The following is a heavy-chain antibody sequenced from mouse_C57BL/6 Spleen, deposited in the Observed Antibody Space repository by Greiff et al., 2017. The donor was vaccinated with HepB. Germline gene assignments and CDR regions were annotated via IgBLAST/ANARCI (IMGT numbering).Heavy chain of an antibody. Sequence: QVQLQQSGAELLRPGASVTLSCKASGYTFTDYEMHWVKQTPVHGLEWIGAIDPETGGTAYNQKFKGKAILTADKSSSTAYMELRSLTSEDSAVYYCTRGYGSSGTGLFAYWGQGTLVTVSA. CDR2: IDPETGGT. CDR3: TRGYGSSGTGLFAY. V-gene: IGHV1-15*01. D-gene: IGHD1-1*01. J-gene: IGHJ3*01. CDR1: GYTFTDYE.